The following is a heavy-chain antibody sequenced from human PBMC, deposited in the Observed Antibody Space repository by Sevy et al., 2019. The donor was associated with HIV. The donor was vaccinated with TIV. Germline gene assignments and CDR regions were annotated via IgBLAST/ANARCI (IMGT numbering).Heavy chain of an antibody. J-gene: IGHJ4*02. D-gene: IGHD1-26*01. Sequence: GGSLRLSCAASGFTFSNAWMSWVRQAPGKGLEWVGRIESKTDGGTTDYAAPVKGRFTISRDDSKNTLYLQMNSLKTEDTAVYYCTTAEDRGSYYRDYWGQGTLVTVSS. V-gene: IGHV3-15*04. CDR3: TTAEDRGSYYRDY. CDR2: IESKTDGGTT. CDR1: GFTFSNAW.